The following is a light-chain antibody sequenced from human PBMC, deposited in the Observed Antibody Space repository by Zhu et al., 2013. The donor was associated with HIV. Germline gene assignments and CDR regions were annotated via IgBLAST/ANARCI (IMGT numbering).Light chain of an antibody. CDR1: QSIRSW. J-gene: IGKJ2*01. Sequence: DIQMTQSPSTLSASVGDRVTITCRASQSIRSWLAWYQQTPGKAPKLLIYKASTLESGVPSRFSGSGSGTEFTLTISSLQPDDFATYYCQQYNTYPVTFGQGTKLEI. CDR3: QQYNTYPVT. V-gene: IGKV1-5*03. CDR2: KAS.